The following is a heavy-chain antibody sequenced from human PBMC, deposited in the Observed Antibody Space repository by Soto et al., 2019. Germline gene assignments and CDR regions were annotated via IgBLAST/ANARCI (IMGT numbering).Heavy chain of an antibody. CDR3: ASQGVDGSGNNYKAPLAY. Sequence: QVQLVQSGAEVKKPGSSVKVSCKASGGTFNSYTISWVRQAPGQGLEWMGRIIPILGIPNYAQELQGRVTITADKSTSTAYMELSSLRSEDTAVYYCASQGVDGSGNNYKAPLAYWGQGSLVTVSS. CDR1: GGTFNSYT. CDR2: IIPILGIP. D-gene: IGHD3-10*01. V-gene: IGHV1-69*02. J-gene: IGHJ4*02.